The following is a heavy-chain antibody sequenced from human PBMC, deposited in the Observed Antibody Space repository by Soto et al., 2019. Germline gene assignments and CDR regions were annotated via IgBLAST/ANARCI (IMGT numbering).Heavy chain of an antibody. CDR1: GYTFTRNA. CDR2: IDAGNGNT. V-gene: IGHV1-3*01. D-gene: IGHD3-9*01. CDR3: ARSATDYSRFDY. J-gene: IGHJ4*02. Sequence: QVQLVQSGAEVKKPGASVKLSCKASGYTFTRNAIHWVRQAPGQRLEWIGKIDAGNGNTKYSQKFQGRVTITRDTSASAVYMELRTLGSEDTFVYYCARSATDYSRFDYWGQGSLVTVSS.